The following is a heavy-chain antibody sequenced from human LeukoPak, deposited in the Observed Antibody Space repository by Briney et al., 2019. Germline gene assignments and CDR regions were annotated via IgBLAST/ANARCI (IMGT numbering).Heavy chain of an antibody. CDR3: AKDQSRYFDWLLAGEQQNHFDY. D-gene: IGHD3-9*01. CDR1: GFTFSSYG. J-gene: IGHJ4*02. CDR2: IRYDGSNK. V-gene: IGHV3-30*02. Sequence: GGSLRLSCAASGFTFSSYGMHWVRQAPGKGLEWVAFIRYDGSNKYYADSVKGRFTISRDNSKNTLYLQMNSLRAEDTAVSYCAKDQSRYFDWLLAGEQQNHFDYWGQGTLVTVSS.